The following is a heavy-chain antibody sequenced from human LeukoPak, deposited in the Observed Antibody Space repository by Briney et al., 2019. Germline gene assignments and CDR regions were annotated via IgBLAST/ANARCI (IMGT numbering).Heavy chain of an antibody. CDR3: AKVGGYYSYYLDY. J-gene: IGHJ4*02. CDR1: GFTFDDYA. D-gene: IGHD3-22*01. V-gene: IGHV3-9*01. CDR2: ISWNSGSI. Sequence: GGSLRLSCAASGFTFDDYAMHWVRQAPGKGLEWVSGISWNSGSIGYADSVKGRFTISRDNAKNSLYLQMNSLRAEDTALYYCAKVGGYYSYYLDYWGQGTLVTVSS.